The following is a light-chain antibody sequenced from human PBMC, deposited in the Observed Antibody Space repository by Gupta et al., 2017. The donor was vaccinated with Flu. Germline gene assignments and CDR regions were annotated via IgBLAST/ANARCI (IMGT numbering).Light chain of an antibody. CDR1: QSVSSN. CDR2: RAS. J-gene: IGKJ2*03. V-gene: IGKV3-15*01. Sequence: EIVMTQSPATLSVSPGERVTLSCRASQSVSSNLAWYQQKPGQGPRLLIYRASTRDTGIPAKFSGSGSGTEFTLTISSLQSEDVAVYYCQQYNDWPPYSFGQGTKLEIK. CDR3: QQYNDWPPYS.